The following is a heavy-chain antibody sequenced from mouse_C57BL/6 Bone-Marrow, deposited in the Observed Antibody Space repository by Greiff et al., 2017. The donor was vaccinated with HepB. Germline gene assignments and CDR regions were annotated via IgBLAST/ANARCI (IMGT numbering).Heavy chain of an antibody. CDR3: ARRYGSSYVGDEDY. Sequence: QVQLQQPGPELVRPGSSVTLSCKATGYTFTSYWMHWVMQRSIQGHEWIGNIDPSDSETHYNQKLKDKATLSVDKSSSPAYKQLSRLTTEDSAVYYCARRYGSSYVGDEDYWGQGTTLTVSS. J-gene: IGHJ2*01. D-gene: IGHD1-1*01. CDR2: IDPSDSET. CDR1: GYTFTSYW. V-gene: IGHV1-52*01.